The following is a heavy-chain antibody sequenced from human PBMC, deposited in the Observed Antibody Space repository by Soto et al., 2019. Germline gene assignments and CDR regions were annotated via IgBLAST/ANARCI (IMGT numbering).Heavy chain of an antibody. CDR2: IYYTGAT. J-gene: IGHJ5*01. Sequence: QVQLQESGPGLVKPSETLSLTCTVSGDSIHNYYWSWIRQPPGKGLEWIGLIYYTGATDYNPSLKGRVTISVDTSKSQFSLRVTAVTAADTAVYYCAREGEVVCLGGKCYWGWFDSWGQGTLVTVSS. CDR3: AREGEVVCLGGKCYWGWFDS. V-gene: IGHV4-59*01. CDR1: GDSIHNYY. D-gene: IGHD2-15*01.